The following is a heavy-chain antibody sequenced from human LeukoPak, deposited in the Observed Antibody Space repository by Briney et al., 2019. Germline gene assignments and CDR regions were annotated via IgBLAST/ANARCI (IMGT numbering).Heavy chain of an antibody. J-gene: IGHJ6*03. CDR2: IIPIFGTA. Sequence: GASVKVSCKASGGTFSSYAISWVRQAPEQGLEWIGGIIPIFGTANYAQKFQGRVTITTDESTSTAYMELSSLRSEDTAVYYCARDGQLPRTGPNYYYYMDVWGKGTTVTVSS. CDR3: ARDGQLPRTGPNYYYYMDV. V-gene: IGHV1-69*05. CDR1: GGTFSSYA. D-gene: IGHD6-6*01.